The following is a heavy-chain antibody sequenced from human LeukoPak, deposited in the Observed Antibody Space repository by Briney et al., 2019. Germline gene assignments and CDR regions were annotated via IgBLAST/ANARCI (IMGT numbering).Heavy chain of an antibody. CDR2: ICPGDSDT. J-gene: IGHJ3*02. Sequence: GESLKISCKGSGYSFTSYWIGWVRQMPGKGLEWMGIICPGDSDTRYSPSFQGQVTISADKSISTAYLQWSSLKASDTAMYYCARRIDCSSTSCRAFDIWGQGTMVTVPS. D-gene: IGHD2-2*01. CDR1: GYSFTSYW. CDR3: ARRIDCSSTSCRAFDI. V-gene: IGHV5-51*01.